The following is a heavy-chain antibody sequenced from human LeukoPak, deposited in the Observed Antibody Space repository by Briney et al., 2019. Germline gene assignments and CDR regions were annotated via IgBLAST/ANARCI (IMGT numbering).Heavy chain of an antibody. Sequence: LSLTCGVSGGSISNTNWWSWVRQPPGQGLEWVAVISYDGSNKYYADSVKGRFTISRDNSKNTLYLQMNSLRAEDTAVYYCAKDRRPYCGGDCYDYFDYWGQGTLVTVSS. J-gene: IGHJ4*02. D-gene: IGHD2-21*02. V-gene: IGHV3-30*18. CDR2: ISYDGSNK. CDR1: GGSISNTN. CDR3: AKDRRPYCGGDCYDYFDY.